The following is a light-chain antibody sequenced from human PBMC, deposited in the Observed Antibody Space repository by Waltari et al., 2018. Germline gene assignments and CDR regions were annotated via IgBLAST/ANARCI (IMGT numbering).Light chain of an antibody. J-gene: IGLJ3*02. CDR3: QVWDNGSDHSV. Sequence: SFVLTQPPSVSVAPGKTATLTCGGSNLGTKDVHWYQQKPGLAPLLVVFDGSDRPTGIPERFSGSNSGNTATLTISRVEAGDEADYYCQVWDNGSDHSVFGGGTKVTVL. CDR1: NLGTKD. CDR2: DGS. V-gene: IGLV3-21*03.